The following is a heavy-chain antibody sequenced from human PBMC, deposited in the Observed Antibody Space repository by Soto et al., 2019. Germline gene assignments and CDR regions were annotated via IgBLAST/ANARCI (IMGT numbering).Heavy chain of an antibody. J-gene: IGHJ6*03. Sequence: ASETLSLTCAVYGGSFRGYYWGWIRPPPGKGLEWIGEINHSGSTNYNPSLKSRVTISVDTSKNQFSLKLSSVTAADTAVYYCAGGSSWYYYYYYYMDVWGKGTTVTVSS. CDR2: INHSGST. CDR3: AGGSSWYYYYYYYMDV. V-gene: IGHV4-34*01. CDR1: GGSFRGYY. D-gene: IGHD6-13*01.